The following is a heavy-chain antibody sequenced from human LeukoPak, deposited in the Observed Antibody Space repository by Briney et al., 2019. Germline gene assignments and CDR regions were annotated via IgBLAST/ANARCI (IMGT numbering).Heavy chain of an antibody. Sequence: SSVKLSCKAAGVAFSSIALNWMRPAPGPGLGWMWGGIPISATTSYAQRFQGRLSIPTDESTNTAYMVLTRLRSEDTAVYYCARVVVAYYDVVTGCGPEDFYMDVWGKGTTVTVSS. CDR1: GVAFSSIA. J-gene: IGHJ6*03. CDR3: ARVVVAYYDVVTGCGPEDFYMDV. D-gene: IGHD3-9*01. V-gene: IGHV1-69*05. CDR2: GIPISATT.